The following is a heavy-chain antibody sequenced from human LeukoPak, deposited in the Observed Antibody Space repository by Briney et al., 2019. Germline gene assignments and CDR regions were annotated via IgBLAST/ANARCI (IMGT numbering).Heavy chain of an antibody. CDR3: PKDMEDIVLVPGSYGREV. CDR2: ISWNSGSI. J-gene: IGHJ6*02. CDR1: GFTFDDYA. V-gene: IGHV3-9*01. Sequence: PGRSLRLSCAASGFTFDDYAMHWVRQAPGKGLEWVSGISWNSGSIGYADSVKGRFTISRDNAKNSLYLQMNSLRAEDTALYYCPKDMEDIVLVPGSYGREVWGQGATVTVSS. D-gene: IGHD2-8*01.